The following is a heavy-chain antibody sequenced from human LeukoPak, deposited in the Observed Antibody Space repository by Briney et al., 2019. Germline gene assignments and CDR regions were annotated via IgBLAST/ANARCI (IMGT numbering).Heavy chain of an antibody. CDR1: GFSFTNYA. CDR2: ISATAANT. J-gene: IGHJ5*02. D-gene: IGHD3-10*01. Sequence: GGSLRLSCAASGFSFTNYAMTWVRQAPGKGLEWVSTISATAANTYSADSVKGRFTISRDNSKNTLYLQMNSLRAEDTAVYYCARHGTYGSGSHVWFDPWGQGTLVTVSS. CDR3: ARHGTYGSGSHVWFDP. V-gene: IGHV3-23*01.